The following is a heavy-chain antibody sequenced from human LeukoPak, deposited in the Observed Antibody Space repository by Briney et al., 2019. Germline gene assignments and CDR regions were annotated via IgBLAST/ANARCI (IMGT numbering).Heavy chain of an antibody. CDR2: INPSGGST. CDR3: ARYCSSTSCYGESFDP. CDR1: GYTFTGYY. J-gene: IGHJ5*02. D-gene: IGHD2-2*01. V-gene: IGHV1-46*01. Sequence: GASVKVSCKASGYTFTGYYMHWVRQAPGQGLEWMGIINPSGGSTSYAQKFQGRVTMTRDTSTSTVYMELSSLRSEDTAVYYCARYCSSTSCYGESFDPWGQGTLVTVSS.